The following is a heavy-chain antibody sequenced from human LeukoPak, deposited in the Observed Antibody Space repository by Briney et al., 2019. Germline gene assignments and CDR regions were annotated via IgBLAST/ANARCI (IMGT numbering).Heavy chain of an antibody. CDR3: ASPDYYGSGSYQFDP. V-gene: IGHV1-2*02. Sequence: GASVKVSCKASRHTFTGYYMHWVRQAPGQGLEWMGWNNPNSGGTNYAQKFQGRVTMTSDTSISTGYMQLSSLTSDDTAFYYCASPDYYGSGSYQFDPWGQGTLVTVSS. J-gene: IGHJ5*02. CDR2: NNPNSGGT. CDR1: RHTFTGYY. D-gene: IGHD3-10*01.